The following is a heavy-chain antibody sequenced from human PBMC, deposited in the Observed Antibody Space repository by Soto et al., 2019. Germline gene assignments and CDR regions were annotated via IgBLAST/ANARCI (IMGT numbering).Heavy chain of an antibody. CDR3: AKAVTEWLRLVCLENDY. CDR1: GFTFSSYA. CDR2: ISGSGGST. V-gene: IGHV3-23*01. D-gene: IGHD5-12*01. Sequence: GGSLRLSCAASGFTFSSYAMSWVRQAPGKGLEWVSAISGSGGSTYYADSVKGRFTISRDNSKNTLYLQMNSLRAEDTAVYYCAKAVTEWLRLVCLENDYWGQGTLVTVSS. J-gene: IGHJ4*02.